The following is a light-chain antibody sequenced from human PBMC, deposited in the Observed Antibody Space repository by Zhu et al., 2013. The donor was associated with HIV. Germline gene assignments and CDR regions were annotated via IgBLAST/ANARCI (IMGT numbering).Light chain of an antibody. V-gene: IGKV1-17*01. CDR1: QAIRDD. CDR3: QQYDTYPPT. Sequence: DIQMTQSPSSLSASVGDRVIITCRASQAIRDDLGWFQQKPGKAPKRLIYAASSLQSGVPSKFSGSGSGTDFTLTISSLQPEDFATYYCQQYDTYPPTFGQGTRLEIK. CDR2: AAS. J-gene: IGKJ5*01.